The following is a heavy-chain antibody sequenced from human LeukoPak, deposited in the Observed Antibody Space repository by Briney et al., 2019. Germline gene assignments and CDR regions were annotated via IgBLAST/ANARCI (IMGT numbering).Heavy chain of an antibody. Sequence: QSGGSLRLSCAASGFNFRNYGVHWVRQAPGKGLEWVAVISYDGSDKYYAESVQGRFTISRDNSRNTLYLYMNSLRTDDSAVYYCGKDRHSAYARTPIGSWGQGTLVTVSS. CDR1: GFNFRNYG. CDR2: ISYDGSDK. V-gene: IGHV3-30*18. CDR3: GKDRHSAYARTPIGS. J-gene: IGHJ4*02. D-gene: IGHD5-12*01.